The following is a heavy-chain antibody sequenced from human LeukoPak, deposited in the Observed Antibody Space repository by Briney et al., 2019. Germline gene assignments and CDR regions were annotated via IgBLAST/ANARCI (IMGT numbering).Heavy chain of an antibody. CDR1: GGSISSYY. CDR3: ARHSISARRAFDI. J-gene: IGHJ3*02. Sequence: SETPSLTCSVSGGSISSYYWSWIRQPPGKGLEYIGYSYYSGSTDYNPSLKSRVTISVDTSNQFSLMLTTVTATDTAVYYCARHSISARRAFDIWGQGTMVIVSS. D-gene: IGHD6-6*01. CDR2: SYYSGST. V-gene: IGHV4-59*08.